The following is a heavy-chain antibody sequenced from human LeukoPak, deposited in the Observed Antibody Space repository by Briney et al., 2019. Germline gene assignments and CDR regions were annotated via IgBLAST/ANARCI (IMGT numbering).Heavy chain of an antibody. CDR2: INANSKTI. Sequence: PGGSLRLSCAASGFTFSSYWMSWVRQAPGKGLEDIAYINANSKTIWYADSVKGRFTISRDSSKNTLYLQMNSLRTEDAAVYYCATLYGGQRADGYWGQGTLVTVSS. D-gene: IGHD2-15*01. CDR1: GFTFSSYW. CDR3: ATLYGGQRADGY. V-gene: IGHV3-48*01. J-gene: IGHJ4*02.